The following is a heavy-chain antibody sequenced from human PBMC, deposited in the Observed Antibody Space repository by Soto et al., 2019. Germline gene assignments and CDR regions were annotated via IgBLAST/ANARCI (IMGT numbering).Heavy chain of an antibody. CDR2: ISAYNGNT. CDR1: GYTFTSYG. V-gene: IGHV1-18*01. D-gene: IGHD5-18*01. J-gene: IGHJ6*02. CDR3: ARVGNDGYSYGIIVAYYGMDV. Sequence: GASVKHSCKASGYTFTSYGISWVRQAPGQGLEGMGWISAYNGNTNYAQKLQGRVTMTTDTSTSTAYMELRSLRSDDTAVYYCARVGNDGYSYGIIVAYYGMDVWGQGTTVTVSS.